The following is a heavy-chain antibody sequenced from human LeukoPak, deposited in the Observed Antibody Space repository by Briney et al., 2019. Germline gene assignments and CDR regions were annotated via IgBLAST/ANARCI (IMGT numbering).Heavy chain of an antibody. D-gene: IGHD6-13*01. J-gene: IGHJ6*02. Sequence: ASVKVSCKASGYTFTGYYMHWVRQAPGQGLEWVGWINPNSGGTNYAQKFQGRVTMTRDTSISTAYMELSRLRSDDTAVYYCASSSWYEAYYYYGMDVWGQGTTVTVSS. CDR2: INPNSGGT. CDR1: GYTFTGYY. V-gene: IGHV1-2*02. CDR3: ASSSWYEAYYYYGMDV.